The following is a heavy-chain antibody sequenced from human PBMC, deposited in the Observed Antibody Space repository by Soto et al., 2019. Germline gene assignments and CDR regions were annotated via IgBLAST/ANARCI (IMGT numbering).Heavy chain of an antibody. CDR3: ARGGTAQLAAPYHFDY. J-gene: IGHJ4*02. D-gene: IGHD6-6*01. CDR2: IIPIFGTA. CDR1: GGTFSSYA. Sequence: QVQLVQSGAEVKKPGSSVKVSCKASGGTFSSYAISWVRQAPGQGLEWMGGIIPIFGTANYAQKFQGRVTITXXEXTXXAYMELSSLRSEDTAVYYCARGGTAQLAAPYHFDYWGQGTLVTVSS. V-gene: IGHV1-69*05.